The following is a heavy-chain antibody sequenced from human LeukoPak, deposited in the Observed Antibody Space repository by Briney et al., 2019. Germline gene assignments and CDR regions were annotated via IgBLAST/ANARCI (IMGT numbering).Heavy chain of an antibody. CDR3: AKILSGTYSFDL. Sequence: GGSLRLSCAASGFTFSSYSMNWVRQAPGKGLEWVSAISGNSVTIYYADSVKGRFTISRDNSKNTLYLQMYSLRAEDTAVYYCAKILSGTYSFDLWGQGTLVTVSS. CDR2: ISGNSVTI. V-gene: IGHV3-23*01. D-gene: IGHD1-26*01. J-gene: IGHJ4*02. CDR1: GFTFSSYS.